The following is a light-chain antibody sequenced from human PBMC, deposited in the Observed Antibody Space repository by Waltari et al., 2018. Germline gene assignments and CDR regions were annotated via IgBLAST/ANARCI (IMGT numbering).Light chain of an antibody. CDR3: QKYGTRPAT. CDR2: DAS. V-gene: IGKV3-20*01. Sequence: EIVLTQSPGTLSLSPGERATRSCRASQSVTRTLAWYQQKPGQAPRLLIYDASITATGIPDRFSGSGSGTDFSLTISRLEPEDFAVYYCQKYGTRPATFGQGTKVEIK. CDR1: QSVTRT. J-gene: IGKJ1*01.